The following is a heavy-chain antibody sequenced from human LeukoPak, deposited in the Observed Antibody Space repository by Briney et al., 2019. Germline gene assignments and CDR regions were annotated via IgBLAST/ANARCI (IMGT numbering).Heavy chain of an antibody. V-gene: IGHV3-23*01. CDR3: AKVSDTAMVTPIFTYMDV. Sequence: PGRSLRLSCAASGFTFSSYAMSWVRQAPGKGLEWVSAISGSGGRTYYADSVKGRFTISRDNSKNTLYLQMNSLRAEDTAVYYCAKVSDTAMVTPIFTYMDVWGKGTTVTVSS. J-gene: IGHJ6*03. CDR2: ISGSGGRT. CDR1: GFTFSSYA. D-gene: IGHD5-18*01.